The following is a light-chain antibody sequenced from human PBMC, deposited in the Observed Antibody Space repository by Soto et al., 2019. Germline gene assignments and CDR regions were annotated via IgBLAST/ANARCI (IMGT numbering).Light chain of an antibody. CDR1: SSNIGAGYD. V-gene: IGLV1-40*01. J-gene: IGLJ3*02. Sequence: QSVLTQPPSVSGAPGQRVTISCTGSSSNIGAGYDVSWYQQLPGTAPKFLIYGNTDRPSGVPDRFSGSKSGTSASLAITGLQAEDEADYYCATWDSSLSVVLFGGGTKLTVL. CDR3: ATWDSSLSVVL. CDR2: GNT.